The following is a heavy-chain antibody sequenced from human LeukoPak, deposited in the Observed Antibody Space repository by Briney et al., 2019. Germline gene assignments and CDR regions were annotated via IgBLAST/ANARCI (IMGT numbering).Heavy chain of an antibody. CDR2: INPSGDST. D-gene: IGHD2-15*01. CDR1: GNTFTTYY. V-gene: IGHV1-46*01. Sequence: GASVKVSCKTSGNTFTTYYMHWVRQAPGQGLEWLGIINPSGDSTIYAQKFQGRVTMTRDTSTSTVYMDLSSLRSEDTAVYYCARHDLGGRSPFDCWGQGTLITVSS. J-gene: IGHJ4*02. CDR3: ARHDLGGRSPFDC.